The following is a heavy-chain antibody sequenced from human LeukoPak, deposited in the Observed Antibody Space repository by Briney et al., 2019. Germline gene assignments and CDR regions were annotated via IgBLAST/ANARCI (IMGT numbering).Heavy chain of an antibody. V-gene: IGHV3-30*03. CDR1: GFTFSSYG. CDR3: ARGQHRIAAPGTGFDY. J-gene: IGHJ4*02. D-gene: IGHD6-13*01. Sequence: PGGSLRLSCAASGFTFSSYGMHWVRQAPGKGLEWVAVISYDGSYKDYADSVKGRFTIPKDNSKNTLYLQMNSLRVEDTAVYFCARGQHRIAAPGTGFDYWGQGTLVTVSS. CDR2: ISYDGSYK.